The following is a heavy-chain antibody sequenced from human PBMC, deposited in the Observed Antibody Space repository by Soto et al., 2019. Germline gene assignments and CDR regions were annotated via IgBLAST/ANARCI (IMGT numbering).Heavy chain of an antibody. Sequence: QVHLAESGGGVVQPGTSVRLSCAASGFPFDRYAIHWVRQAPGKGLEWVAAIWYDGSYTYYGESVKGRFLISRDNSKNTVFLEMNSLRAEDAAVYFCAKGRIAVAAGAFDSWGPGTRVIVSS. CDR1: GFPFDRYA. CDR3: AKGRIAVAAGAFDS. J-gene: IGHJ3*01. CDR2: IWYDGSYT. V-gene: IGHV3-33*03. D-gene: IGHD6-19*01.